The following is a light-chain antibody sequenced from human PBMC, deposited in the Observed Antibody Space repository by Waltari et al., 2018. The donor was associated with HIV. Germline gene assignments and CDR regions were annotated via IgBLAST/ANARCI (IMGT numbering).Light chain of an antibody. V-gene: IGLV3-1*01. CDR2: QDS. Sequence: SYELTQPPSVSVSPEQTASITCSGDKLGDKYACWYQQKPGQSPVLVIYQDSKRPSGIPERFSGSNSGNTATLTISGTQAMDEADYYCQAWDSSTGLYVFGTGTKVTVL. CDR1: KLGDKY. J-gene: IGLJ1*01. CDR3: QAWDSSTGLYV.